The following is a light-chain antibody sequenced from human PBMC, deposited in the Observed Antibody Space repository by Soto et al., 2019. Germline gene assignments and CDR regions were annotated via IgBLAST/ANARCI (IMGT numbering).Light chain of an antibody. CDR3: TSYTSNRGV. J-gene: IGLJ1*01. CDR1: SSDVGAYNY. Sequence: QSALTQPASVSGPPGQSITISCTGTSSDVGAYNYVSWYQHHPGKAPRLVIYDVTNRPSGISDRFSGSKSGNTASLTISGLLAEDEADYYCTSYTSNRGVFGTGTKLTVL. V-gene: IGLV2-14*01. CDR2: DVT.